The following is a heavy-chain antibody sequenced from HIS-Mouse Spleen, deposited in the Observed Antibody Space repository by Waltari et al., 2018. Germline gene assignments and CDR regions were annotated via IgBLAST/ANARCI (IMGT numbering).Heavy chain of an antibody. CDR2: ISGSGGST. CDR1: GFTFSSYA. D-gene: IGHD7-27*01. CDR3: ARGLTGDLDY. V-gene: IGHV3-23*01. Sequence: EVQLLESGGGLVQPGGSLSLSWAASGFTFSSYAMSRVRQAPGKGLEWVSAISGSGGSTYYADSVKGRFTISRDNSKNTLYLQMNSLRAEDTAVYYCARGLTGDLDYWGQGTLVTVSS. J-gene: IGHJ4*02.